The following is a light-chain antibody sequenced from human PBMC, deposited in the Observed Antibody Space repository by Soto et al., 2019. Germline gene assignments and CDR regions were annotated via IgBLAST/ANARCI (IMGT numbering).Light chain of an antibody. CDR1: SSDVGGYKY. Sequence: QSALTQPASVSGSPGQPITISCAGTSSDVGGYKYVSWYQQNPGKAPKLIIYEVSSRPSGISNRFSGSKSGNTASLTISGLQAEDEADYYCSSYTSTSTLYVFGSGTKLTVL. J-gene: IGLJ1*01. V-gene: IGLV2-14*01. CDR2: EVS. CDR3: SSYTSTSTLYV.